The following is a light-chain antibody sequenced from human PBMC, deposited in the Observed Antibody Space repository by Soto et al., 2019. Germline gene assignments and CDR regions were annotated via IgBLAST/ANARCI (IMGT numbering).Light chain of an antibody. CDR1: QSVSNW. CDR2: DAS. CDR3: QQYTTYWT. J-gene: IGKJ1*01. V-gene: IGKV1-5*01. Sequence: DIQMTQSPSTLSASVGARVTMTCRACQSVSNWLAWYQQKPGKAPKLLIYDASTLEGGVPSRFSGSGSGTEFTLTISSLQPDDYATYFCQQYTTYWTFGQGTKVDIK.